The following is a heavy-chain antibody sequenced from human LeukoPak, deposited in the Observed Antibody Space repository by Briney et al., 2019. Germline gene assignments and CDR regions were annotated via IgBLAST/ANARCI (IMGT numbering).Heavy chain of an antibody. CDR3: TREFCSITSCYSDY. J-gene: IGHJ4*02. Sequence: GGSLRLSCGASGFTFSSFGMNWVRQAPGRGLEWVSSISRSNSYIYYADSVRGRFTISRDNVKNSLYLQMNSLRAEDTAVYYCTREFCSITSCYSDYWGQGTLVTVSS. CDR1: GFTFSSFG. CDR2: ISRSNSYI. D-gene: IGHD2-2*01. V-gene: IGHV3-21*01.